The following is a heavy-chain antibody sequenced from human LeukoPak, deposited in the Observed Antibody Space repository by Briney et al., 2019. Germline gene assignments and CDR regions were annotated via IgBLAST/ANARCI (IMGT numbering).Heavy chain of an antibody. CDR2: INPNSGGT. V-gene: IGHV1-2*02. CDR3: ASVYYYDSSGSHMDV. CDR1: GYTFTGYY. J-gene: IGHJ6*03. D-gene: IGHD3-22*01. Sequence: ASVKVSCKASGYTFTGYYMHWVRQAPGQGLEWMGWINPNSGGTNYAQKFQGRVTMTRDTSISTAYMELSRLRSDDTAVYYCASVYYYDSSGSHMDVWGKGTTVTVSS.